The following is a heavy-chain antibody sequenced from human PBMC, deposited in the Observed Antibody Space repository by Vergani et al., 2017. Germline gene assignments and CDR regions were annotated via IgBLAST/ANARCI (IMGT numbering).Heavy chain of an antibody. CDR2: IYYSGST. J-gene: IGHJ4*02. D-gene: IGHD2-21*02. CDR1: GGSISSSSYY. Sequence: QLQLQESGPGLVKPSETLSLTCTVSGGSISSSSYYWGWIRQPPGKGLEWIGSIYYSGSTYYNPSLKSRVTISVDTSKNQFSLKLSSVTAADTAVYYCARSDVRGGPFRFDYWGQGTLVTVSS. CDR3: ARSDVRGGPFRFDY. V-gene: IGHV4-39*07.